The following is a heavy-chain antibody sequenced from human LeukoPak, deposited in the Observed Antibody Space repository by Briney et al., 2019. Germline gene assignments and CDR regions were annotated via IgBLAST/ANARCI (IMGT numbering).Heavy chain of an antibody. D-gene: IGHD3-9*01. J-gene: IGHJ4*02. Sequence: PGGSLRLSCAVSGFTFSSYWMSWVRQAPGKGLEWVANIKQDGSEKYYVDSVKGRFTISRDNAKNSLYLQMNSLRAEDTAVYYCAREVGVRYFDWLYPTSGVHYFDYWGQGTLVTVSS. CDR2: IKQDGSEK. V-gene: IGHV3-7*01. CDR1: GFTFSSYW. CDR3: AREVGVRYFDWLYPTSGVHYFDY.